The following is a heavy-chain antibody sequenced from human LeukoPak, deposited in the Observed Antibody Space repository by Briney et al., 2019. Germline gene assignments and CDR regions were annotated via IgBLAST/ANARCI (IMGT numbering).Heavy chain of an antibody. CDR1: GGSISSYY. J-gene: IGHJ6*02. D-gene: IGHD1-26*01. Sequence: MPSETLSLTCTVSGGSISSYYWSWIRQPPGKGLEWIGYIYYSGSTNYNPSLKSRVTISVDTSKNQFSLKLSSVTAADTAVYYCASRKVGNYYGMDVWGQGTTVTVSS. CDR2: IYYSGST. V-gene: IGHV4-59*01. CDR3: ASRKVGNYYGMDV.